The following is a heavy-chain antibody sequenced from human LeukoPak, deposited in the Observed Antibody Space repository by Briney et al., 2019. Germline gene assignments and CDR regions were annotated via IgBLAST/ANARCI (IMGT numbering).Heavy chain of an antibody. CDR1: GYTFTRFS. CDR2: ISTYNGNT. V-gene: IGHV1-18*01. CDR3: ARVGIWYTMDV. D-gene: IGHD1-20*01. Sequence: ASVKVSCKASGYTFTRFSLSWVRQAPGQGLEWMEWISTYNGNTNHAQKLQGRVTMTTDTSTSTAYMELRSLRSDDTAVYYCARVGIWYTMDVWGRGTTVTVSS. J-gene: IGHJ6*02.